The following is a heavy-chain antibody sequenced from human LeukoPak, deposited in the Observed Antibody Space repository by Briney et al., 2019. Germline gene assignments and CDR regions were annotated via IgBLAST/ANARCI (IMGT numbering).Heavy chain of an antibody. CDR3: ARHRRYSSGWYGAFDI. Sequence: SETLSLTCTVSAGSMISSSHYWGWIRQPPGKGLEWIASIYYIGTTSYNPSLKSRVTISVDTSKKQFSLKLDSVTAADTAVYYCARHRRYSSGWYGAFDIWGQGTMVTAAS. CDR1: AGSMISSSHY. CDR2: IYYIGTT. V-gene: IGHV4-39*01. J-gene: IGHJ3*02. D-gene: IGHD6-19*01.